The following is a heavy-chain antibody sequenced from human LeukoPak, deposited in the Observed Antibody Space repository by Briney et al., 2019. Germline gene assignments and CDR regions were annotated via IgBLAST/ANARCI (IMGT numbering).Heavy chain of an antibody. CDR1: GFTVSSNY. CDR2: IYSGGST. Sequence: GGSLRLSCAASGFTVSSNYMSWVRQAPGKGLEWVSVIYSGGSTYYADSVKGRFTISRDNSKNTLYLQMNSLRAEDTAVYYCARVLAMVRGADYDAFDIWGQGTMVTVSS. V-gene: IGHV3-53*01. CDR3: ARVLAMVRGADYDAFDI. D-gene: IGHD3-10*01. J-gene: IGHJ3*02.